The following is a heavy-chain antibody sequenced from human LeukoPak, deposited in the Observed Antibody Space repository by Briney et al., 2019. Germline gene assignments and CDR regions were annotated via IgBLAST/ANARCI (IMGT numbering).Heavy chain of an antibody. Sequence: GASVTVSCTASGYTFTGYYMHWVRQAPGQGLEWMGRINPNSGGTNYAQKFQGRVTMTRDTSISTAYMELSRLRSDDTAVYYCAREYAIFGVVSFDYWGQGTLVTVSS. J-gene: IGHJ4*02. V-gene: IGHV1-2*06. CDR1: GYTFTGYY. D-gene: IGHD3-3*01. CDR2: INPNSGGT. CDR3: AREYAIFGVVSFDY.